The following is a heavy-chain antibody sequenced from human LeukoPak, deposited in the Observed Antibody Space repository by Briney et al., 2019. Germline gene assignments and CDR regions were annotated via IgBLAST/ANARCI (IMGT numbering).Heavy chain of an antibody. V-gene: IGHV4-34*01. Sequence: SETLSLTCAVYGGSFSGYYWSWIRQPPGKGLEWIGEINHSGSTNYNPSLKSRVTISVDTSKNQFSLKLSSVTAADTAVYYCARGKRLSLYYYYYMDVWGKGTTVTASS. D-gene: IGHD6-25*01. CDR1: GGSFSGYY. J-gene: IGHJ6*03. CDR2: INHSGST. CDR3: ARGKRLSLYYYYYMDV.